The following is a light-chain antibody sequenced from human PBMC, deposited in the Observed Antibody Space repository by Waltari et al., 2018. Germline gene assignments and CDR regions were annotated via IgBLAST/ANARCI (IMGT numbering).Light chain of an antibody. Sequence: SSELTQDPAVSVALGQTVKVSCQRAIVRTYYHNWCQQKPGQAPILIIYGKNNRPSGIPDRFSASSSGDTASLVITGAQAEDEAVYYCGSRDSDGDVIFGGGTKLTVL. CDR3: GSRDSDGDVI. CDR2: GKN. V-gene: IGLV3-19*01. J-gene: IGLJ2*01. CDR1: IVRTYY.